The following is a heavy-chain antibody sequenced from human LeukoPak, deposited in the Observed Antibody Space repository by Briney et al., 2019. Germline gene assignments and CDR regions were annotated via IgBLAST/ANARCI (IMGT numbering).Heavy chain of an antibody. CDR3: ANGGLLGEPHDAFDF. V-gene: IGHV3-30*02. CDR2: IRSEGSKK. Sequence: PGGSLRLSCAASGFTFSSHGMHWVRQAPGKGLECVAFIRSEGSKKYYADSVKGRFTISRDNSKNTLYLQMNSLRTEDTAVYYCANGGLLGEPHDAFDFWGHGTMVTVSS. D-gene: IGHD3-16*01. CDR1: GFTFSSHG. J-gene: IGHJ3*01.